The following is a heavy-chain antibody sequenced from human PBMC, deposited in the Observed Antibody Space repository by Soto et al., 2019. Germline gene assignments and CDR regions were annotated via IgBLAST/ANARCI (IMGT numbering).Heavy chain of an antibody. CDR2: ISAYNGNT. CDR1: GYIFTSYG. J-gene: IGHJ6*02. V-gene: IGHV1-18*01. Sequence: ASVKVSCKASGYIFTSYGISWVRQAPGQGLEWMGWISAYNGNTNYAQKLQGRVTMTTDTSTSTAYMELRSLRSDDTAVYYCARVYYDSSGDGLYYYYGMDVWGQGTTVTVSS. CDR3: ARVYYDSSGDGLYYYYGMDV. D-gene: IGHD3-22*01.